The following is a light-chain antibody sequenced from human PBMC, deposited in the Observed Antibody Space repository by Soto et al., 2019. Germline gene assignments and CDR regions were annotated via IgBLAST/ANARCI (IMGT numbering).Light chain of an antibody. CDR2: EVN. J-gene: IGLJ2*01. CDR1: SSDVGGFDY. CDR3: SSYAGSDNVI. V-gene: IGLV2-8*01. Sequence: ALTQPPSASGSPGQSVTISCTGTSSDVGGFDYVSWYQQHPGKAPKLMIFEVNKRPSGVPDRFSGSKSGNTASLTVSGLQADDEGDYHCSSYAGSDNVIFGGGTKVTVL.